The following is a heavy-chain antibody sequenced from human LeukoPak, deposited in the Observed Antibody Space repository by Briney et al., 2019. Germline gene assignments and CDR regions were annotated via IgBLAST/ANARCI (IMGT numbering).Heavy chain of an antibody. CDR1: GFTFCNYG. J-gene: IGHJ4*02. D-gene: IGHD4-17*01. Sequence: GRSLRLSCAASGFTFCNYGMYWVRQAPGKGLEWVAAIWYDGSNKDYADSVKGRFTISRDNSKNTLYLQMNSLRAEDTAVYYCARDEGVMTTVSWGFGYWGQGTLVTVSS. V-gene: IGHV3-33*01. CDR3: ARDEGVMTTVSWGFGY. CDR2: IWYDGSNK.